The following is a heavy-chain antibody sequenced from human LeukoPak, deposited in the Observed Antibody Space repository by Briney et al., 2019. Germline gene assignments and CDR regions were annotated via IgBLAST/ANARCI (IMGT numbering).Heavy chain of an antibody. V-gene: IGHV3-11*05. CDR3: ATGGRNQWLVVGY. Sequence: GGSLRLSCAAPGFTFSDYYMSWIRQAPGKGLERVSYISSSSNYTNYADSVKGRFTISRDNAKNSLFLQMNSLRAEDTAVYYCATGGRNQWLVVGYWGQGTLVTLSS. D-gene: IGHD6-19*01. CDR2: ISSSSNYT. J-gene: IGHJ4*02. CDR1: GFTFSDYY.